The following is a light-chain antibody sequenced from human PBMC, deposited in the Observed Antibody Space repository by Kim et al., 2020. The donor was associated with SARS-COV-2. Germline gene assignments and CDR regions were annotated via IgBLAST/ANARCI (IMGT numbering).Light chain of an antibody. J-gene: IGKJ3*01. V-gene: IGKV1-33*01. CDR2: DAS. Sequence: DIQMTQSPSSPSASVGDRVTITCQASQDISNYLNWYQQKPGKAPKLLIYDASNLETGVPSRFSGSGSGTDFTFTISSLQPEDIATYYCQQYDNLPRWTFGPGTKVDIK. CDR3: QQYDNLPRWT. CDR1: QDISNY.